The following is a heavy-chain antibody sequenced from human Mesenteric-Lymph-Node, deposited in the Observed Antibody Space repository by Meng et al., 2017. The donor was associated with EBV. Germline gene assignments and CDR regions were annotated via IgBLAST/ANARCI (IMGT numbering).Heavy chain of an antibody. CDR1: GASISDGGYY. J-gene: IGHJ4*02. CDR2: IFYTGAT. D-gene: IGHD3-10*01. Sequence: GQLQESGPGLVKPSQTLSLTCGVSGASISDGGYYWSWIRQPPGKGLEWIGYIFYTGATYYNASLESRLTISVDTSKNQLSLKLTSVTAADTAVYYCARVYGSGSRALDYWGQGILVTVSS. CDR3: ARVYGSGSRALDY. V-gene: IGHV4-30-4*01.